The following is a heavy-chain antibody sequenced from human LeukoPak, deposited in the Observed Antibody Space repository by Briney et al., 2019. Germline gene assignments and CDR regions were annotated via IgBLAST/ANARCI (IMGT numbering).Heavy chain of an antibody. Sequence: GGSLRLSCAASGFTFSTYVHWVRQAPGKGLEWVAVISHDGSSKYYADSVKGRFTISRDNSKNTLYLQMNSLRSEDTAVYYCARAHLAVAGRTPDYWGPGTLVTVSS. J-gene: IGHJ4*02. CDR1: GFTFSTYV. V-gene: IGHV3-30*04. CDR2: ISHDGSSK. CDR3: ARAHLAVAGRTPDY. D-gene: IGHD6-19*01.